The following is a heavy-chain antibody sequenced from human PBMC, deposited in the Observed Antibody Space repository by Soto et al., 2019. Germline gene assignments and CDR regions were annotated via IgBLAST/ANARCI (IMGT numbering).Heavy chain of an antibody. D-gene: IGHD2-8*01. Sequence: VQLLESGGGMVQPGGSLRLSCGASGFAFGTYAMNWVRQAPGKGLEWVSGISSRGGSTFYADSVQGRCIISRDNSKNTLYLQMDNLRVEDTAIYYCAKGGAEMLGYYYYFVLDVWGQGTTVSVSS. CDR1: GFAFGTYA. CDR2: ISSRGGST. CDR3: AKGGAEMLGYYYYFVLDV. V-gene: IGHV3-23*01. J-gene: IGHJ6*02.